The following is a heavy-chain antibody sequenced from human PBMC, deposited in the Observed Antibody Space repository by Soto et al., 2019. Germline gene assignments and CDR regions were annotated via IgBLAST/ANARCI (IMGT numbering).Heavy chain of an antibody. J-gene: IGHJ4*02. CDR1: GFSLSTSGVG. D-gene: IGHD2-2*01. Sequence: QITLKESGPTLVKPTQTLTLTCTFSGFSLSTSGVGVGWIRQPPGKALEWLALIYWDDDKRYSPSLKSRLTITKDTSKNQVVLTMTNMDPVDTATYYCAHRHGVVLVPAAIGPFDYWGQGTLVTVSS. V-gene: IGHV2-5*02. CDR2: IYWDDDK. CDR3: AHRHGVVLVPAAIGPFDY.